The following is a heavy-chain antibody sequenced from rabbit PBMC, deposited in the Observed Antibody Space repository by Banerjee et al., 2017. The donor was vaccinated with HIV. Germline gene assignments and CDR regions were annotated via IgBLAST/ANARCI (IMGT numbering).Heavy chain of an antibody. CDR2: IDAGSGTT. CDR3: ARGDTGSRHSPFNL. J-gene: IGHJ4*01. Sequence: QEQLEESGGDLVKPEGSLTLTCTVSGFSFSNKYVMCWVRQAPGKGLEWIGCIDAGSGTTYYANWAKGRFTISKTSSTTVTLQMTSLTAADTATYFYARGDTGSRHSPFNLGGPGTLVTVS. CDR1: GFSFSNKYV. D-gene: IGHD1-1*01. V-gene: IGHV1S45*01.